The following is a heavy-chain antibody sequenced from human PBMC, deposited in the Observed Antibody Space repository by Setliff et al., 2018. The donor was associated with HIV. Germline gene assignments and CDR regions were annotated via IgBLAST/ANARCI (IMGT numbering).Heavy chain of an antibody. J-gene: IGHJ4*01. CDR1: GGSLSSGTYY. Sequence: SETLSLTCTVPGGSLSSGTYYWNWIRQPAGKGLEWIGRIYNSGSTNYNPSLKSRVTISVDKSKNQFSLKLSSVTAADTAVYYCARHHLVDPFDYWGHGTLVTVSS. D-gene: IGHD2-2*01. CDR2: IYNSGST. CDR3: ARHHLVDPFDY. V-gene: IGHV4-61*02.